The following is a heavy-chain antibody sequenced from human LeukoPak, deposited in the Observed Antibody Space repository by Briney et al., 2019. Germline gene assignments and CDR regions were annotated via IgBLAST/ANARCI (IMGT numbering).Heavy chain of an antibody. CDR1: GCSIATYS. J-gene: IGHJ6*01. D-gene: IGHD3-10*01. V-gene: IGHV4-59*01. Sequence: PSETLSLACTVSGCSIATYSWSWIRQPPGKVLEWVGSMFISGSGNYNPSFKSGVARSLKQPKNQFSLKVNYLTTPDTAVYCGARVGLFDVSGRLYY. CDR2: MFISGSG. CDR3: ARVGLFDVSGRLYY.